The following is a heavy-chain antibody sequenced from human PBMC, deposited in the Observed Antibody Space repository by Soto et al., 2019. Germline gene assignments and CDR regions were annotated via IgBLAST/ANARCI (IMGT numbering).Heavy chain of an antibody. CDR2: ISSSSSTI. D-gene: IGHD3-10*01. V-gene: IGHV3-48*02. Sequence: PGGSLRLSCAASGFTFSSYSMNWVRQAPGKGLEWVSYISSSSSTIYYADSVKGRFTISRDNAKNSLYLQMNSLRDEDTAVYYCARDGSGYYYYHGMDVWGQGTTVTVSS. CDR3: ARDGSGYYYYHGMDV. J-gene: IGHJ6*02. CDR1: GFTFSSYS.